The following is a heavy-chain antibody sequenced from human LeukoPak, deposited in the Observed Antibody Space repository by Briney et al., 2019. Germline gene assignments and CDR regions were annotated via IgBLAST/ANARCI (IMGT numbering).Heavy chain of an antibody. Sequence: PSETLSLTCAVYGVSFSGYYWSWIRQPPGKGLEWFGEINHSGSTNYNPSLRSRVTISVDTSKNQFSLKLSSVTAADTAVYYCARCYSGSYYYDYYMDVWGKGTTVTVSS. V-gene: IGHV4-34*01. CDR1: GVSFSGYY. CDR2: INHSGST. CDR3: ARCYSGSYYYDYYMDV. D-gene: IGHD1-26*01. J-gene: IGHJ6*03.